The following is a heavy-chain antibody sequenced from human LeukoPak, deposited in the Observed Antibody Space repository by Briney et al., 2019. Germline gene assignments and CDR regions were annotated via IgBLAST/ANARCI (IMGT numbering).Heavy chain of an antibody. J-gene: IGHJ5*02. V-gene: IGHV4-39*01. D-gene: IGHD3-10*01. CDR2: IYYSGST. Sequence: KPSETLSLTCTVSGGSISSSSHYWGWIRQPPGKGLEWIGSIYYSGSTYYNPSLKSRVTISVDTSKNQFSLKLSSVTAADTAVYYCARNPTMYYYGSGSPNWFDPWGQGTLVTVSS. CDR3: ARNPTMYYYGSGSPNWFDP. CDR1: GGSISSSSHY.